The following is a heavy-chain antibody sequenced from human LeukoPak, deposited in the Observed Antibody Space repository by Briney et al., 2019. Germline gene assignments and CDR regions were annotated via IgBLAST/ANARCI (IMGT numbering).Heavy chain of an antibody. D-gene: IGHD1-1*01. CDR2: IYTGGTT. CDR1: GFSVSGTH. V-gene: IGHV3-53*01. Sequence: GGSLRLSCAVSGFSVSGTHMSWVRQAPGKGLEWVSAIYTGGTTYYADSVKGRFTVSRDNSKNTLYLHLNNLRAEDTAVYYCARGTATTGGGLDSWGQGTLVTVPS. CDR3: ARGTATTGGGLDS. J-gene: IGHJ4*02.